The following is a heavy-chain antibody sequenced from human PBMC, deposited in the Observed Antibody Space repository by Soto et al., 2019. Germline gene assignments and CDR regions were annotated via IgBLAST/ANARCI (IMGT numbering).Heavy chain of an antibody. CDR3: AREVVMVRGIRNWFDP. V-gene: IGHV6-1*01. CDR1: GDSVTCNDAV. D-gene: IGHD3-10*01. Sequence: PSQTLSLTCAISGDSVTCNDAVWNWIRQSPSRGLEWLGRTYYRSKWYYDYAVSVRSRIIINPDTSKNQFSLQLNSVTPEDTAVYYCAREVVMVRGIRNWFDPWGQGTLVTVSS. J-gene: IGHJ5*02. CDR2: TYYRSKWYY.